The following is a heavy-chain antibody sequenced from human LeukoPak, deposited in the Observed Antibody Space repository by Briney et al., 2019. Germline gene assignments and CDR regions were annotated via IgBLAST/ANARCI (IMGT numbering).Heavy chain of an antibody. Sequence: GESLKISCKGSGYSFTTYWIGWVRQMPGRGLEWMGIIYPGDSDTRYSPSFQGQVTISADKSISTAYLQWSSLKASDTAMYYCARRMTADYFDLWGRGTLVTVSS. V-gene: IGHV5-51*01. J-gene: IGHJ2*01. CDR1: GYSFTTYW. CDR3: ARRMTADYFDL. CDR2: IYPGDSDT. D-gene: IGHD2-21*02.